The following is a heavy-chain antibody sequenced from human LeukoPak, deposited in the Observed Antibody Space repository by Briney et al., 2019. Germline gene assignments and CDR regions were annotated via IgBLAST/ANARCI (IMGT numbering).Heavy chain of an antibody. CDR3: ARHFGPKYSSSWYSEGKYYFDY. V-gene: IGHV4-34*01. CDR2: INHSGST. J-gene: IGHJ4*02. Sequence: SETLSLTCAVYGGSFSGYYWSWIRQPPGKGLEWIGEINHSGSTNYNPSLKSRVTISVDTSKNQFSLKLSSVTAADTAVYYCARHFGPKYSSSWYSEGKYYFDYWGQGTLVTVSS. CDR1: GGSFSGYY. D-gene: IGHD6-13*01.